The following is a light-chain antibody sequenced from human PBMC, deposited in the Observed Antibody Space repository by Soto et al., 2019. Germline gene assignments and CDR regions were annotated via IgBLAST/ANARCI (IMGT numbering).Light chain of an antibody. CDR2: EVS. CDR1: SSDVGGYNY. V-gene: IGLV2-14*01. Sequence: QSALTQPASVSGSPGQSITISCTGTSSDVGGYNYVSWYQQHPGKAPKLMIYEVSNRPSGVSNRFSGSKSGNTASLTISGLQAEDEADYYCSSYTSSSIDYVFGPGTKDTVL. J-gene: IGLJ1*01. CDR3: SSYTSSSIDYV.